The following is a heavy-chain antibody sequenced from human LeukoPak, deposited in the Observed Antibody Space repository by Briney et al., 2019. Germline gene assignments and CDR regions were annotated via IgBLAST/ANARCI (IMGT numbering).Heavy chain of an antibody. J-gene: IGHJ3*02. CDR1: GFTFSNAR. Sequence: KSGGSLRLSCAASGFTFSNARMSWVRQAPGKGLEWVGRIKSKTDGGTTDYAAPVKGRFTISRDDSKNTLYLQMNSLKTEDTAVYYCPTGPVLGAFDIWGQGTMVTVSS. V-gene: IGHV3-15*01. D-gene: IGHD2/OR15-2a*01. CDR3: PTGPVLGAFDI. CDR2: IKSKTDGGTT.